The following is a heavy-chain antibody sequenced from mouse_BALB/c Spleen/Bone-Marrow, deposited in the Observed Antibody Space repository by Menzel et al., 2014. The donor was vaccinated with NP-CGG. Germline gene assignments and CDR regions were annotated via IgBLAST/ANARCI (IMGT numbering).Heavy chain of an antibody. CDR2: ISTYYGDA. J-gene: IGHJ2*01. CDR1: GYTFTDYA. CDR3: AREGNGNLDY. Sequence: QVQLKESGAELVRPGVSVKIFCRGSGYTFTDYAMHWVRQSHAKSLEWIGVISTYYGDASYNQKFKGKATMTVDKSSSTAYMELARLTSEDSAIYYCAREGNGNLDYWGQGTTLTVSS. V-gene: IGHV1S137*01. D-gene: IGHD2-1*01.